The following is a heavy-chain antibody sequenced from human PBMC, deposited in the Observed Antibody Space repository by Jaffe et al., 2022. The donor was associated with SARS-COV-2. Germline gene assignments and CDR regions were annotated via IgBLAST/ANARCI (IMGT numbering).Heavy chain of an antibody. Sequence: QVQLVESGGGVVQPGRSLRLSCAASGFTFSSYGMHWVRQAPGKGLEWVAVISYDGSNKYYADSVKGRFTISRDNSKNTLYLQMNSLRAEDTAVYYCAKDPGIAVAGNYFDYWGQGTLVTVSS. CDR1: GFTFSSYG. CDR2: ISYDGSNK. CDR3: AKDPGIAVAGNYFDY. J-gene: IGHJ4*02. V-gene: IGHV3-30*18. D-gene: IGHD6-19*01.